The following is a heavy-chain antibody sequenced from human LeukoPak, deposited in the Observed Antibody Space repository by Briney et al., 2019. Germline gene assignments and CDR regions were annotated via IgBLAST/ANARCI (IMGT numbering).Heavy chain of an antibody. D-gene: IGHD3-10*01. J-gene: IGHJ1*01. CDR3: ARYGSGSYSDDHFQH. CDR1: GGSISGYY. V-gene: IGHV4-59*08. Sequence: SETLSLTCTVSGGSISGYYWSWIRQPPGKGLEWIGFIYYSGSTKYNPSLKSRVTISVDTSKNQFSLKLTSVTAAGTAVYYCARYGSGSYSDDHFQHWGQGTLVTVSS. CDR2: IYYSGST.